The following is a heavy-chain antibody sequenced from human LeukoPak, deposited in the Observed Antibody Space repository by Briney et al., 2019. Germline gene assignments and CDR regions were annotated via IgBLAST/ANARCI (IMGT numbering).Heavy chain of an antibody. J-gene: IGHJ3*02. V-gene: IGHV4-61*02. CDR1: GGSISSGSYY. Sequence: SETLSLTCTVSGGSISSGSYYWSWIRQPAGKGLEWIGRIYTSGSTNYNPSLKSRVTISVDTSKNQFSLKLSSVTAADTAVYYCARVIVDSSSWYSYHDAFDIWGQGTMVTVSS. CDR3: ARVIVDSSSWYSYHDAFDI. D-gene: IGHD6-13*01. CDR2: IYTSGST.